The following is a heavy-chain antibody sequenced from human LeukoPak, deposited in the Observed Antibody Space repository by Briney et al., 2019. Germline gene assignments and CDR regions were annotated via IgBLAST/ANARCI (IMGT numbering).Heavy chain of an antibody. D-gene: IGHD3-3*01. V-gene: IGHV1-18*01. CDR1: GYTFTSYG. CDR3: ARSWQVLRFLEWLSYFDY. Sequence: VASVKVSCKASGYTFTSYGISWVRQAPGQGLEWMGWISAYNGNTNYAQKLQGRVTMTTDTSTSTAYMELRSLRSDDTAVYYCARSWQVLRFLEWLSYFDYWGQGTLVTVSS. CDR2: ISAYNGNT. J-gene: IGHJ4*02.